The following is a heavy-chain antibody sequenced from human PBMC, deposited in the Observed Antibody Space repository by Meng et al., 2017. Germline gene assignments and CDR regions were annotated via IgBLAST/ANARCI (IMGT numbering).Heavy chain of an antibody. CDR3: ARRRGGSSDWFDP. CDR2: IYHSGST. V-gene: IGHV4-34*01. CDR1: GGSFSGYY. D-gene: IGHD6-6*01. Sequence: QVQLPEGGAGLLKPSETLSLTCAVYGGSFSGYYWSWIRQPPGKGLEWIGEIYHSGSTNYNPSLKSRVTISVDTSKNQFSLKLSSVTAADTAVYYCARRRGGSSDWFDPWGQGTLVTVSS. J-gene: IGHJ5*02.